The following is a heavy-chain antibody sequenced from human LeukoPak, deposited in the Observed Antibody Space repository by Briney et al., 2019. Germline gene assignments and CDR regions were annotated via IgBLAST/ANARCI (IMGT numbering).Heavy chain of an antibody. CDR1: GGSLSSGGYY. D-gene: IGHD3-22*01. CDR2: IYYSGST. Sequence: SETLSLTCTVSGGSLSSGGYYWSWIRQHPGKGLEWIGYIYYSGSTYYNPSLKSRVTISVDTSKNQFSLKLSSVTAADTAVYYCARHDYYDSSGYYYAPPKNWDQGTLVTVSS. CDR3: ARHDYYDSSGYYYAPPKN. J-gene: IGHJ4*02. V-gene: IGHV4-31*03.